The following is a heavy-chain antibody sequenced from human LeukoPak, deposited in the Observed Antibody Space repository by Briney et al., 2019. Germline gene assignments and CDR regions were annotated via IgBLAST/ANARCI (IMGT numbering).Heavy chain of an antibody. V-gene: IGHV4-34*01. Sequence: EINHSGSTNYNPSLKSRVTISVDTSKNQFSLKLSSVTAADTAVYYCARSYSSGWYRGNSYFQHWGQGTLVTVSS. J-gene: IGHJ1*01. D-gene: IGHD6-19*01. CDR3: ARSYSSGWYRGNSYFQH. CDR2: INHSGST.